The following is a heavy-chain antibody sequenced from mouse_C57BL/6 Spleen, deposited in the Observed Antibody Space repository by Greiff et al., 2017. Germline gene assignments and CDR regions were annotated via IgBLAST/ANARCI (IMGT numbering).Heavy chain of an antibody. V-gene: IGHV1-22*01. CDR2: INPNNGGT. D-gene: IGHD1-2*01. J-gene: IGHJ2*01. Sequence: EVQLVESGPELVKPGASVKMSCKASGYTFTDYNMHWVKQSHGKSLEWIGYINPNNGGTSYNQKFKGKATLTVNKSSSTAYMELRSLTSEDSAVYYCASGGVTTALDDWGQGTTLTVAS. CDR3: ASGGVTTALDD. CDR1: GYTFTDYN.